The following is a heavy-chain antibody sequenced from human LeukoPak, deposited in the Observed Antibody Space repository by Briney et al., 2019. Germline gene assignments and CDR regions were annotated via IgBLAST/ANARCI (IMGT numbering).Heavy chain of an antibody. Sequence: GGSLRLSCAASGFTFSDYYMSWIRQAPGKGLEWVSYISSSGSTIYYADSVKGRFTISRDNARNSLYLQMNSLRAEDTAVYYCARKSYSSSWFAFDIWGQGTMVTVSS. CDR2: ISSSGSTI. CDR1: GFTFSDYY. CDR3: ARKSYSSSWFAFDI. J-gene: IGHJ3*02. D-gene: IGHD6-13*01. V-gene: IGHV3-11*01.